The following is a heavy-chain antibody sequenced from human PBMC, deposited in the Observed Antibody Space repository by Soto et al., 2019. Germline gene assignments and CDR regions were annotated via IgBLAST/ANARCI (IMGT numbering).Heavy chain of an antibody. CDR1: GYTFTIYD. CDR2: MIPNSGTT. V-gene: IGHV1-8*01. J-gene: IGHJ4*02. D-gene: IGHD4-17*01. CDR3: ARWDGDYGFDY. Sequence: QVQLVQSGAEVKKPGASVKVSCKASGYTFTIYDINWVRQATGQGLEWMGWMIPNSGTTGYAQKSQXRVTMTRNTSISTAYMELSSLRSEDTAVYYCARWDGDYGFDYWGQGTLVTVSS.